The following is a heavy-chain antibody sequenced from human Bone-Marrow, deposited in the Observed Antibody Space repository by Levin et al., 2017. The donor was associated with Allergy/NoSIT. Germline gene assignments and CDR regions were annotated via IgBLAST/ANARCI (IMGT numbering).Heavy chain of an antibody. CDR3: ATSPSLGY. V-gene: IGHV3-53*01. CDR2: IYSGGRT. D-gene: IGHD3-16*01. CDR1: GFTVSNNY. J-gene: IGHJ4*02. Sequence: GSLRLSCAASGFTVSNNYMSWVRQAPGKGLEGVSVIYSGGRTNYADSVKGRFTISRDNSKNTLYLQMNSLRAEDTAVYYCATSPSLGYWGQGTLVTVSS.